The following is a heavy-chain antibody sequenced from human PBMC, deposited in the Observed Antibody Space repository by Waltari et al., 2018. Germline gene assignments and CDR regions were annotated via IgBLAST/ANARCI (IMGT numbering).Heavy chain of an antibody. Sequence: EVQLEESGGGLVQPGGSLRLSCAASGFTFSSYWMTWVHQAPGKGLEWVANIKQDGSETYYADSLKGRFTISRDNAKNSLYLQMNSLRAEDTALYYCARDHVFRGDFWSGYYDSWGQGTLVTVSS. D-gene: IGHD3-3*01. CDR3: ARDHVFRGDFWSGYYDS. J-gene: IGHJ4*02. V-gene: IGHV3-7*01. CDR1: GFTFSSYW. CDR2: IKQDGSET.